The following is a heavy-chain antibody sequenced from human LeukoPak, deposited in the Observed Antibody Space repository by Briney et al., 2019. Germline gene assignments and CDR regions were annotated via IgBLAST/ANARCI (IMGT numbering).Heavy chain of an antibody. J-gene: IGHJ4*02. CDR2: TSGNGEKT. D-gene: IGHD1-14*01. V-gene: IGHV3-23*01. Sequence: GGSLRLSCAASGFTFSSYAMGWVRQAPGKGLEWVSSTSGNGEKTFYAGSVKGRFTISRDNSKYTLDLQMNSLRVEDTAVYYCGRDRRYSFDSWGQGTLVTVSS. CDR1: GFTFSSYA. CDR3: GRDRRYSFDS.